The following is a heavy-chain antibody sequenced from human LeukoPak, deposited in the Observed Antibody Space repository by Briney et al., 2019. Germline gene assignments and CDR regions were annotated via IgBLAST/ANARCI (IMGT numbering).Heavy chain of an antibody. CDR2: INPSGGST. CDR3: ARDGGDTPFDY. J-gene: IGHJ4*02. Sequence: ASVKVSCKASGYTFTSYYMHWVRQAPGQGLEWMGIINPSGGSTSYAQKFQGRVTMTRDTSTSTVYMELSSLRSEDTAVHYCARDGGDTPFDYWGQGTLVTVSS. CDR1: GYTFTSYY. D-gene: IGHD5-18*01. V-gene: IGHV1-46*01.